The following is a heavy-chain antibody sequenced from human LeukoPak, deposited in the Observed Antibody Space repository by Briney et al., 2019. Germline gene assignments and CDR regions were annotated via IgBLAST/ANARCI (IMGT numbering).Heavy chain of an antibody. CDR2: VHYSGSS. Sequence: TSDTLSLTCSVSGVSISNNYFYWAWIRQPPGKGLELIGYVHYSGSSFYNSSLKSRVTVSADTSRNQFSLSLTSVTAADTAMYYCATLGLLRGAGFNLATHFDFWGQGTLVAVSS. V-gene: IGHV4-39*01. CDR3: ATLGLLRGAGFNLATHFDF. CDR1: GVSISNNYFY. D-gene: IGHD1-26*01. J-gene: IGHJ4*02.